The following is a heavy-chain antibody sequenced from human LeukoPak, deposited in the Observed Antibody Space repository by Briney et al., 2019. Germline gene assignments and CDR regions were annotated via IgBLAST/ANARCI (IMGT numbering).Heavy chain of an antibody. V-gene: IGHV1-2*06. J-gene: IGHJ4*02. CDR2: INPNSGGT. D-gene: IGHD3-22*01. CDR1: GYNLTGYY. CDR3: ARHGDYYDSSGYSYFDY. Sequence: ASVKVSCKASGYNLTGYYMHWVRQAPGQGLEWMGRINPNSGGTKYAQKFRGRVTMTRDTSISTAYMELSRLRSDDTAVYYCARHGDYYDSSGYSYFDYWGQGTLVTVSS.